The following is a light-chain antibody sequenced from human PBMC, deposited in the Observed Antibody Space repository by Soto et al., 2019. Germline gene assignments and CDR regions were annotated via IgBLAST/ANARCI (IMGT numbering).Light chain of an antibody. CDR3: SSYTSSSTPLV. Sequence: QSALTQPASVSGSPGQSITISCTGTSSDVGGYNYVSWYQQHPGKAPKLMIYDVPNRPSGVSNRFSGSKSGNTASLTISGLQAEYEADYYCSSYTSSSTPLVFGGGTKVTVL. V-gene: IGLV2-14*01. CDR1: SSDVGGYNY. CDR2: DVP. J-gene: IGLJ3*02.